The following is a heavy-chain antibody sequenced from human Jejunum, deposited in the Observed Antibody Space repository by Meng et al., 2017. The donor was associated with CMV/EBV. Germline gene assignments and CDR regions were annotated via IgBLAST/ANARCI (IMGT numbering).Heavy chain of an antibody. Sequence: SGAVAGFTVSDYEMMWVRQAPGKGLEWVSYISSSGDVIYYADSVRGRFTISRDDAKNSLYLQMNSLRTDDTAIYYCARLQYFDYWGRGTLVTVSS. V-gene: IGHV3-48*03. J-gene: IGHJ4*02. D-gene: IGHD4-11*01. CDR2: ISSSGDVI. CDR3: ARLQYFDY. CDR1: GFTVSDYE.